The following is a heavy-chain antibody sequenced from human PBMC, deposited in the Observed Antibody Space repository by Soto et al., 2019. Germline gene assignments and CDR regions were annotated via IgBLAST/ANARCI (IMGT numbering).Heavy chain of an antibody. CDR3: ARALRFLEWPYYYYGMDV. V-gene: IGHV1-69*06. D-gene: IGHD3-3*01. CDR1: GGTFSSYA. J-gene: IGHJ6*02. Sequence: ASVKVSCKASGGTFSSYAISWVRQAPGQGPEGMGGVIPIFGTANYAQKFQGRVTITADKSTSTAYMELSSLRSEDTAVYYCARALRFLEWPYYYYGMDVWGQGTTVTVSS. CDR2: VIPIFGTA.